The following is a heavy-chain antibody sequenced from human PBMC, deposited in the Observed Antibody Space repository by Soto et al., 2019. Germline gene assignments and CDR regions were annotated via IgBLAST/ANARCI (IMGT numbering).Heavy chain of an antibody. CDR1: GGSISSYY. V-gene: IGHV4-59*01. J-gene: IGHJ6*02. CDR3: ARAPTPYDILTGYLHYYYYGMDV. CDR2: IYYSGST. Sequence: SETLSLTCSVSGGSISSYYWSWMRQTPGKGLERIGYIYYSGSTNYNPSLKSRVTISVDTSKNQFSPKLSSVTAADTAVYYCARAPTPYDILTGYLHYYYYGMDVWGQGTTVTVSS. D-gene: IGHD3-9*01.